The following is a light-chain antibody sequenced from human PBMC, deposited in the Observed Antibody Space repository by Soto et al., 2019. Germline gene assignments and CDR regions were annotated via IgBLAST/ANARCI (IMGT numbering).Light chain of an antibody. V-gene: IGKV3-15*01. CDR2: GAS. CDR3: QQYNSWPPYT. Sequence: EIVLTQSPGTLSLSPGERATLSCRASQSVSSSYLAWYQQKPGQAPRLLIYGASTRATGIPARFSGSGSGTEFTLTISTLQSEDVAIYYCQQYNSWPPYTFGQGTKVDIK. CDR1: QSVSSSY. J-gene: IGKJ2*01.